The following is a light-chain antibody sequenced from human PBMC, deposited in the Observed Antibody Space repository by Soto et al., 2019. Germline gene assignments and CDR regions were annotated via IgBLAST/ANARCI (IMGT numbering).Light chain of an antibody. CDR1: QSVSSY. V-gene: IGKV3-11*01. CDR3: QQRSNWPIT. CDR2: DAS. Sequence: EIVLTQSPDTLYFSRVERSILSFRASQSVSSYLAWYQQKPGQAPRLLIHDASNRATAIPARFSGSGSGTDFTLTISSLDPEDFAVYYCQQRSNWPITFGQGTRLEIK. J-gene: IGKJ5*01.